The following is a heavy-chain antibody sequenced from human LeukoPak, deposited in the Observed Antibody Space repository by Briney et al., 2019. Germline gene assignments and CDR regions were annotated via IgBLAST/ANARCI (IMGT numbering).Heavy chain of an antibody. CDR3: ARSEQWTGFFGN. J-gene: IGHJ4*02. D-gene: IGHD6-19*01. Sequence: GASVTVSCKASGLSLTHDGISWVRQAPGQGLEWMGIINPSGGSTSYAQKFQGRVTMTRDTSTSTVYMELSSLRSEDTAVYYCARSEQWTGFFGNWGQGALVTVSS. V-gene: IGHV1-46*01. CDR1: GLSLTHDG. CDR2: INPSGGST.